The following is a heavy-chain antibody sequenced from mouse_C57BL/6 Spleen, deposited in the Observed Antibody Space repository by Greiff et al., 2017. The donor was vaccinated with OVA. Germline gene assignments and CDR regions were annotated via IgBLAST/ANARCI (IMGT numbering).Heavy chain of an antibody. CDR3: AYYSDY. Sequence: EVQLQQSGPELVKPGASVKISCKASGYTFTDYYMNWVKQSHGKSLEWIGDINPNNGGTSYNQKFKGKATLTVDKSSSTAYMELRSLTSEDSAVYYCAYYSDYWGQGTTLTVSS. J-gene: IGHJ2*01. D-gene: IGHD2-12*01. CDR1: GYTFTDYY. V-gene: IGHV1-26*01. CDR2: INPNNGGT.